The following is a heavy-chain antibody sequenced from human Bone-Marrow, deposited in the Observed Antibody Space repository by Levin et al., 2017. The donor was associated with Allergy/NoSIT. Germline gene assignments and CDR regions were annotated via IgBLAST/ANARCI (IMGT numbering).Heavy chain of an antibody. D-gene: IGHD4-23*01. J-gene: IGHJ6*02. Sequence: PVASVKVSCKTSGGVFNSFGLSWVRQAPGQGLEWLGGIIPIIRTSNYAQKFQGRVSITADESTSTAYMELSSLRSEDTAIYYCACGGEWGYGGDYGMDVWGQGTTVTVSS. CDR2: IIPIIRTS. V-gene: IGHV1-69*13. CDR1: GGVFNSFG. CDR3: ACGGEWGYGGDYGMDV.